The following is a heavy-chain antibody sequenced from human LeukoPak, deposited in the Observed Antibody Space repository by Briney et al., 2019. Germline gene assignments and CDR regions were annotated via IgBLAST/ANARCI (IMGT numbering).Heavy chain of an antibody. CDR3: ARSNGLRYFDR. CDR2: ISSSRSYI. Sequence: GGSLRLSCAASGFTFSSYSMNWVRQAPGKGLEWVSSISSSRSYIYYADSLKGRFTISRDNAEMSLFLQMNSLRVDDTAVYYCARSNGLRYFDRWGQGTLVTVSS. D-gene: IGHD4-11*01. V-gene: IGHV3-21*01. J-gene: IGHJ4*02. CDR1: GFTFSSYS.